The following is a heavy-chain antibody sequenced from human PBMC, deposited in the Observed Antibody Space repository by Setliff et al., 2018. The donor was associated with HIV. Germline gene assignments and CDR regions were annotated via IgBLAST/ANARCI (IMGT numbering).Heavy chain of an antibody. D-gene: IGHD1-26*01. CDR2: TNPSGST. J-gene: IGHJ6*03. Sequence: PSETLSLTCAVYVGSFSVHYWIWIRQPPGKGLEWIGETNPSGSTKYNPSLKSRVTISVDRSKNQFSPKLTSVTAADTAVYYCARGQDLGATWTGYYYYYMDVWGKGTTVTVSS. CDR1: VGSFSVHY. CDR3: ARGQDLGATWTGYYYYYMDV. V-gene: IGHV4-34*01.